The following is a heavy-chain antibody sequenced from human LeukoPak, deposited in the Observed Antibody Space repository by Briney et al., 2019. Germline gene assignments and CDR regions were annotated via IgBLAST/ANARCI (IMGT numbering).Heavy chain of an antibody. CDR3: ARGLRAARFLRFDP. CDR2: IYYSGST. D-gene: IGHD6-6*01. V-gene: IGHV4-39*01. J-gene: IGHJ5*02. CDR1: GGSISSSSYY. Sequence: SETLSLTCTVSGGSISSSSYYWGWIRQPPGKGLEWIGSIYYSGSTYYNPSLKSRVTISVDTSKNQFSLKLSSVTAADTAVYYCARGLRAARFLRFDPWGQGTLVTVSS.